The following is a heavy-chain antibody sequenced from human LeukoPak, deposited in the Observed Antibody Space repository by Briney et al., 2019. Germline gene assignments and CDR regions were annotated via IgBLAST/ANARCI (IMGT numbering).Heavy chain of an antibody. CDR2: ISSSSSYI. J-gene: IGHJ4*02. V-gene: IGHV3-21*01. Sequence: GRSLRLSCAASGFTFSSYAMHWVRQAPGKGLEWVSSISSSSSYIYYADSVKGRFTISRDNAKNSLYLQMNSLGVEDTAVYYCARACGGDCYLSDYWGQGTLVTVSS. CDR3: ARACGGDCYLSDY. D-gene: IGHD2-21*02. CDR1: GFTFSSYA.